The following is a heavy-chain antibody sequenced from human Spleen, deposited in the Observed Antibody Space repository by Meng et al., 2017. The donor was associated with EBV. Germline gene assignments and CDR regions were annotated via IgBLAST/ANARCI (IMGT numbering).Heavy chain of an antibody. D-gene: IGHD3-10*01. Sequence: QVQLQEAGPGLVKPSGTLSLTCAGSGASISTNNWWHWVRQPPGKGLEWIGEVYHNGNTNYNPSLKSRVSMSVDELKNQFSLQLSFVTAADTAVYFCARERGAGTYQGFDYWGQGILVTVSS. J-gene: IGHJ4*02. V-gene: IGHV4-4*02. CDR2: VYHNGNT. CDR3: ARERGAGTYQGFDY. CDR1: GASISTNNW.